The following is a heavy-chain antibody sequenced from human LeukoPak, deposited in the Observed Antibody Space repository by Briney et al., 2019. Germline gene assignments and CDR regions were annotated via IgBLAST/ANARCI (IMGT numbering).Heavy chain of an antibody. CDR1: GYSFTSYL. Sequence: GESLKISCKGSGYSFTSYLIGWVRQMRGKGLEWMGIIYPGDSDTRYSTSFPGQGTISADKSIRTAYLQGSSLRASDTAMYYCARQGPQGVGYWGQGTLVTVSS. CDR2: IYPGDSDT. V-gene: IGHV5-51*01. D-gene: IGHD3-16*01. CDR3: ARQGPQGVGY. J-gene: IGHJ4*02.